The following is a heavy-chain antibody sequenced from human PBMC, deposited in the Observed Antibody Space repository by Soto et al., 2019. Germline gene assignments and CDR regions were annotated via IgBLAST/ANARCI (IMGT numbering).Heavy chain of an antibody. CDR3: ARYGLGILTGYYAFDI. J-gene: IGHJ3*02. Sequence: GGSLRLSCAASGFTFSDYYMSWIRQAPGKGLEWVSYISSSSYTNYADSVKGRFTISRDNAKNSLYLQMNSLRAEDTAVYYCARYGLGILTGYYAFDIWGQGTMVTVSS. CDR1: GFTFSDYY. CDR2: ISSSSYT. V-gene: IGHV3-11*06. D-gene: IGHD3-9*01.